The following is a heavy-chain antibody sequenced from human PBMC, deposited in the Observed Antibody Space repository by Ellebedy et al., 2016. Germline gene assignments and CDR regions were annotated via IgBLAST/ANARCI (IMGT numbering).Heavy chain of an antibody. V-gene: IGHV3-53*01. CDR2: IYTHGGA. D-gene: IGHD3-9*01. CDR3: ARTLVRYYFDD. CDR1: GFTVGDNH. Sequence: GGSLRLSCAASGFTVGDNHLSWVRQPPGKGLEWVSTIYTHGGAVYADSVKGRFTISRDISKNALYLQMNSLRGGDTAVYYCARTLVRYYFDDWGQGMLVTVSS. J-gene: IGHJ4*01.